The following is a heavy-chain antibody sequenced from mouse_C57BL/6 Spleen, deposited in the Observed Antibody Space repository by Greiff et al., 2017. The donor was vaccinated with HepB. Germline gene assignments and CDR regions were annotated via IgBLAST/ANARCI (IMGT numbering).Heavy chain of an antibody. D-gene: IGHD3-2*02. J-gene: IGHJ3*01. V-gene: IGHV5-6*01. CDR2: ISSGGSYT. CDR3: ARETAQASAWFAY. CDR1: GFTFSSYG. Sequence: EVHLVESGGDLVKPGGSLKLSCAASGFTFSSYGMSWVRQTPDKRLEWVATISSGGSYTYYPDSVKGRFTISRDNAKNTLYLQMRSLKSEDTAMYYCARETAQASAWFAYWGQGTLVTVSA.